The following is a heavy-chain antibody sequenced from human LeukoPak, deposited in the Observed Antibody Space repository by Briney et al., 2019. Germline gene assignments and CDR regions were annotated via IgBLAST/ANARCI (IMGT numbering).Heavy chain of an antibody. J-gene: IGHJ4*02. CDR2: INHSGST. CDR1: GGSFSGYY. D-gene: IGHD3-22*01. Sequence: NSSETLSLTCAVYGGSFSGYYWSWIRQPPGKGLEWIGEINHSGSTNYNPSLKSRVTISVDTSKNLFSLKLSSVTAADTAVYYCARVAYYDSSGYYYFDYWGQGTLVTVSS. CDR3: ARVAYYDSSGYYYFDY. V-gene: IGHV4-34*01.